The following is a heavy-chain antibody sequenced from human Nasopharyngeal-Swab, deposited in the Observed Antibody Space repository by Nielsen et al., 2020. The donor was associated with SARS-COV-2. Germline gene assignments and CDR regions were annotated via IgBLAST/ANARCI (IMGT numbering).Heavy chain of an antibody. D-gene: IGHD1/OR15-1a*01. CDR2: INPNSGGT. J-gene: IGHJ6*02. CDR3: ARVRGLGWNRPFYYGMDV. Sequence: VGQAPGQGLEGMGRINPNSGGTNYAQKFQGRVTMTRDTSISTAYMEPSRLRSDDTAVYYCARVRGLGWNRPFYYGMDVWGQGTTVTVSS. V-gene: IGHV1-2*06.